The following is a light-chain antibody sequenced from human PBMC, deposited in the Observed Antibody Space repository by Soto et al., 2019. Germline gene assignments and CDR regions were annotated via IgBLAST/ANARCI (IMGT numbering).Light chain of an antibody. CDR3: CSYAGSSTLAV. Sequence: QSALTQPASVSGSPGQSITISCTGSSSDVGSYNLVSWYQQHPTKAPKLMIYEVSKRPSGVSNRFSGSKSDNTASLTISGLQAEDEADYYCCSYAGSSTLAVFGGGTQLTVL. CDR1: SSDVGSYNL. V-gene: IGLV2-23*02. CDR2: EVS. J-gene: IGLJ7*01.